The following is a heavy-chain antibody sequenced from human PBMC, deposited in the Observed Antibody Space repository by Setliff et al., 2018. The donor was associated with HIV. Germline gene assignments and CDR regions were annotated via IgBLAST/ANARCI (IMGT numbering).Heavy chain of an antibody. J-gene: IGHJ5*01. CDR3: AKHGFERKSPYNWFDS. Sequence: HGESLKISCQASGYSFTNYWIGWVRQMPGKGLEWMGIIYPDDSATRYSPSFQGQVTISADKSINTAYLRWGSLRASDTAIYFCAKHGFERKSPYNWFDSWGQGTLVTVSS. D-gene: IGHD3-16*01. V-gene: IGHV5-51*01. CDR1: GYSFTNYW. CDR2: IYPDDSAT.